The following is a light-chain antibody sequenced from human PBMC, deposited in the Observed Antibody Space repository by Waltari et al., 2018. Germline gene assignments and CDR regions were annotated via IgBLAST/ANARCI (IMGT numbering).Light chain of an antibody. CDR3: QQSYSTPFT. V-gene: IGKV1-39*01. Sequence: DIQMTQSPSSLSASVGDRVIITCRASQTIRSYLNWYQLKPGKAPNLLIFVASTLQSGVPSRFSGSGSGTDFTLTISSLQPEDFATYYCQQSYSTPFTFGPGTKVDIK. CDR2: VAS. CDR1: QTIRSY. J-gene: IGKJ3*01.